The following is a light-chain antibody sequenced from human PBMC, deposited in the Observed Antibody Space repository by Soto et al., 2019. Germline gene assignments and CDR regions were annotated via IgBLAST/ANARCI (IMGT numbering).Light chain of an antibody. J-gene: IGLJ2*01. Sequence: QSVLTQPPSASGTPGQRVAISCSGSSSNIGSNYVYWYQQLPGTAPKLLIYRNNQRPSGVPDRFSGSKSGTSASLAISGLRSEDEADYCCAAWDDSPVVFGGGTKLTVL. CDR1: SSNIGSNY. CDR2: RNN. V-gene: IGLV1-47*01. CDR3: AAWDDSPVV.